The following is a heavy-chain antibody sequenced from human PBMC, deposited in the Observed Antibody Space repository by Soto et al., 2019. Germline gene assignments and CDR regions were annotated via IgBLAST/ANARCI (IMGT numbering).Heavy chain of an antibody. CDR1: GFTFSSYG. Sequence: GGSLRLSCAASGFTFSSYGMHWVRQAPGKGLEWVAVISYDGSNKYYADSVKGRVTISSDNSKNTLYLQMNRLRDEDTAVYYCAKDPFYGDSYYYYYYGMDVWGQGTTVTVSS. CDR3: AKDPFYGDSYYYYYYGMDV. CDR2: ISYDGSNK. V-gene: IGHV3-30*18. J-gene: IGHJ6*02. D-gene: IGHD4-17*01.